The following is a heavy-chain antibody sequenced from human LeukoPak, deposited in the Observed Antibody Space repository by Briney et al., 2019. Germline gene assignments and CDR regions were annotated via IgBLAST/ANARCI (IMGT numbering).Heavy chain of an antibody. J-gene: IGHJ4*02. CDR1: GFTFSSYG. CDR3: ARGIRDCSRTTCYQPFDY. CDR2: ISYDGSNK. Sequence: PGGSLRLSCAASGFTFSSYGMHWVRQAPGKGLEWVAVISYDGSNKYYADSVKGRFTISRDKSKNTLYLQMSSLRAEDTAVYYCARGIRDCSRTTCYQPFDYWGQGALVTVSS. D-gene: IGHD2-2*01. V-gene: IGHV3-30*03.